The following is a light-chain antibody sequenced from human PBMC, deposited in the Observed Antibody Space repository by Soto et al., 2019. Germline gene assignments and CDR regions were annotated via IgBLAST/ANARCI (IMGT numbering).Light chain of an antibody. Sequence: DVQMTQSPSSLSASVGDTVTITCRASHSIAFYLAWFQQRPGKPPNLLISAASNLQSGVPSRFSGSGSATDFTLTISTLQPEDFATYYCQMYDAAPFTFGPGTRVEVK. CDR1: HSIAFY. CDR3: QMYDAAPFT. V-gene: IGKV1-27*01. J-gene: IGKJ3*01. CDR2: AAS.